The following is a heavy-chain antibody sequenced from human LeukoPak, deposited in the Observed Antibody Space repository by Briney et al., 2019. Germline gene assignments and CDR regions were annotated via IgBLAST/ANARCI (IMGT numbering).Heavy chain of an antibody. CDR2: IYHSGST. CDR3: AKARDSNIWYPFDY. D-gene: IGHD6-13*01. V-gene: IGHV4-30-2*02. Sequence: SQTLSLTCAVSGGSINSGGYSWSWIRQPPGKGLEWMGYIYHSGSTHYNPSLKSRVTISLDTSKSQFSLELTSVTAADTAVYYCAKARDSNIWYPFDYWGQGTLVTVSS. CDR1: GGSINSGGYS. J-gene: IGHJ4*02.